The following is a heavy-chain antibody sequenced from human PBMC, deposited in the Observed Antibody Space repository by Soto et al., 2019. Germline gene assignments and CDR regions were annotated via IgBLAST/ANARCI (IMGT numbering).Heavy chain of an antibody. CDR2: IIPIFGTA. Sequence: GASVKVSCKASGGTFSSYAISWVRQAPGQGLEWMGGIIPIFGTANYAQKFQGRVTITADESTSTAYMELSSLRSEDTAVYYCARDMPPPYCSGGSCYSAGDYWGQGTLVTVSS. J-gene: IGHJ4*02. V-gene: IGHV1-69*13. CDR1: GGTFSSYA. CDR3: ARDMPPPYCSGGSCYSAGDY. D-gene: IGHD2-15*01.